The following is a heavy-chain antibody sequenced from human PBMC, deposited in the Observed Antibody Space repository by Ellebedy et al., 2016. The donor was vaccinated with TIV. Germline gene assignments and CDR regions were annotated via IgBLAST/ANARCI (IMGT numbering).Heavy chain of an antibody. V-gene: IGHV3-13*01. Sequence: GGSLRLXXAASGFTFSSYDMHWVRQATGKGLEWVSAIGTAGDTYYPGSVKGRFTISRENAKNSLYLQMNSLSAGDTAVYYCARDLGSAFDIWGQGTMVTVSS. D-gene: IGHD7-27*01. J-gene: IGHJ3*02. CDR3: ARDLGSAFDI. CDR2: IGTAGDT. CDR1: GFTFSSYD.